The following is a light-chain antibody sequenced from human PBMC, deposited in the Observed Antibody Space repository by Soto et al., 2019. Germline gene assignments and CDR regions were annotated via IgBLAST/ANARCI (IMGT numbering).Light chain of an antibody. J-gene: IGKJ3*01. CDR3: QQYGTQLCT. CDR1: QSVTNNF. CDR2: GAS. V-gene: IGKV3-20*01. Sequence: IVLTQSPGTLSLSPGERATLSCGASQSVTNNFLAWYQQKPGQAPRLLIYGASSRATVVTDKFSGSGSGSYFTLIISRWEPEISAVYYFQQYGTQLCTFVPGTKVDIK.